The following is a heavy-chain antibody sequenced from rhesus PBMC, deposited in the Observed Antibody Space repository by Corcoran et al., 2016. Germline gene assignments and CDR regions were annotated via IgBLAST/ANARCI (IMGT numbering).Heavy chain of an antibody. CDR1: GFTFSSYE. D-gene: IGHD6-31*01. CDR2: ISDSGGTI. J-gene: IGHJ4*01. V-gene: IGHV3-100*02. Sequence: DVQLVESGGGLVKPGGSLRLSCVASGFTFSSYEMHWVRQAQGKGLEWVLVISDSGGTIYYEEPVQGRFNISRDNAKNSLFRQMNSLRAEDTAVYYCTRALPYSSGWYDFDYWGQGVLVTVSS. CDR3: TRALPYSSGWYDFDY.